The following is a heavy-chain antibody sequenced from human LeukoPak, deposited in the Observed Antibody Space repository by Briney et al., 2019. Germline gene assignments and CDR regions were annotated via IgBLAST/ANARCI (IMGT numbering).Heavy chain of an antibody. J-gene: IGHJ4*02. Sequence: GGSLRLSCTASGFRFGDYAMTWFRQAPGKGLEWVAFINYDGSNKYYADSVKGRFTISRDNSKNTLYLEINSLSADDTAVYYCATTDTTCYWGQGTLVTVSS. CDR3: ATTDTTCY. V-gene: IGHV3-30*04. D-gene: IGHD1-14*01. CDR1: GFRFGDYA. CDR2: INYDGSNK.